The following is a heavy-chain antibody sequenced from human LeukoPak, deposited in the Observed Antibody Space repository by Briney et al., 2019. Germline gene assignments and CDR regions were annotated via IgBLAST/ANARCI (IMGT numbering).Heavy chain of an antibody. CDR2: IIPIFGTA. J-gene: IGHJ4*02. CDR1: GGTFSSYA. D-gene: IGHD5-12*01. Sequence: SVKLSCKASGGTFSSYAISWVRQAPGQGLEWMGGIIPIFGTAIYAQKFQGRVTITADESTSTAYMELSSLRSEDTAVYYCARGSVESGYKDYWGQGTLVTVSS. V-gene: IGHV1-69*13. CDR3: ARGSVESGYKDY.